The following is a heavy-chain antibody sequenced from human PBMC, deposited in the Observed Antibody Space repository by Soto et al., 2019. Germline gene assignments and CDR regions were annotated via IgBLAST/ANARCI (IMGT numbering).Heavy chain of an antibody. V-gene: IGHV3-21*01. CDR2: ISSSSSYI. Sequence: PGGSLRLSCAASGFTFSSYSMNWVRQAPGKGLEWVSSISSSSSYIYYADSVKGRFTISRDNAKNSLYLQMNSLRAEDTAVYYCARDRGYCSGGSCPSTTHYYYYYGMAVSGQGTTVTVS. D-gene: IGHD2-15*01. CDR3: ARDRGYCSGGSCPSTTHYYYYYGMAV. J-gene: IGHJ6*02. CDR1: GFTFSSYS.